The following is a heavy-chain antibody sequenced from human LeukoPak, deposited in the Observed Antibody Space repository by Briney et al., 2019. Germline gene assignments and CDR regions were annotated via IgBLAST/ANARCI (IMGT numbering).Heavy chain of an antibody. CDR3: ARFALKTPPTD. CDR1: GFTFSTYS. Sequence: GSLRLSCAASGFTFSTYSMNWVRQAPGKGLEWVSSISSSSTYIYYADSVKGRFTISRDNAKNSLFLQMNSLRAEDTAVYYCARFALKTPPTDWGQGTLVTVSS. CDR2: ISSSSTYI. J-gene: IGHJ4*02. V-gene: IGHV3-21*01.